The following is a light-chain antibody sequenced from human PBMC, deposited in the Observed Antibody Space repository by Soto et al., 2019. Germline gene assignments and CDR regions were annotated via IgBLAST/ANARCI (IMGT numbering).Light chain of an antibody. J-gene: IGKJ2*01. CDR2: KAS. Sequence: DIQMTQSPSTLSASVGDRVTITCRASQSISSWLAWYQQRPGKAPKLLIYKASSLETGVPSRFSGSGSGTEFTLTISSLQPDDFATYYCQQYNTYPYTFGQGTKLEIK. V-gene: IGKV1-5*03. CDR1: QSISSW. CDR3: QQYNTYPYT.